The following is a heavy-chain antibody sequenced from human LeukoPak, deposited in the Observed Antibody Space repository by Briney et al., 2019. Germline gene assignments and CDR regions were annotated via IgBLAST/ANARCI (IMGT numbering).Heavy chain of an antibody. Sequence: GASVKVSCKASGYTFTKYGITWVRQAPGQGREWVGWISAYNGHTESAQKFQGRVTMTTDTSTNTAYMELRSLRSDDTAVYYCARTGIDYGDYGLLDYWGQGSLVTVSS. V-gene: IGHV1-18*01. CDR2: ISAYNGHT. CDR3: ARTGIDYGDYGLLDY. J-gene: IGHJ4*02. D-gene: IGHD4-17*01. CDR1: GYTFTKYG.